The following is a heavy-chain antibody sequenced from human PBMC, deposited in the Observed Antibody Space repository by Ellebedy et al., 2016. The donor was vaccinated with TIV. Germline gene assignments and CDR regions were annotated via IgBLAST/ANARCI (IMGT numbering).Heavy chain of an antibody. CDR3: AKIATTVTTNWFDP. V-gene: IGHV3-23*01. CDR2: ISGGGST. D-gene: IGHD4-17*01. Sequence: GGSLRLXXAASGFTFSTYAMSWVRQAPGKGLEWVSGISGGGSTSYADSVKGRFTISRDNSKNTLYLQMNSLRAEDTAVYYCAKIATTVTTNWFDPWGQGTLVTVSS. CDR1: GFTFSTYA. J-gene: IGHJ5*02.